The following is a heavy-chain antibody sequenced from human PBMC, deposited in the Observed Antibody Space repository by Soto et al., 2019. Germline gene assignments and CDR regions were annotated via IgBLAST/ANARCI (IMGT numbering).Heavy chain of an antibody. CDR3: LKFCGSVVFLVPGANLSVYSIPDIDY. CDR1: GFTFSSYA. V-gene: IGHV3-23*01. J-gene: IGHJ4*02. Sequence: GGSLRLSCAASGFTFSSYAMSWVRQAPGKGLEWVSAISGSGGSTYYADSVKGRFTISRDNSKNTLYLQMNSLRAEDTAVYYCLKFCGSVVFLVPGANLSVYSIPDIDYWGQGTLVTVSS. D-gene: IGHD3-16*02. CDR2: ISGSGGST.